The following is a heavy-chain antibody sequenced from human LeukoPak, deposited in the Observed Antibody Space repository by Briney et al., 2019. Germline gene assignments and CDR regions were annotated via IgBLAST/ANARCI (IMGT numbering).Heavy chain of an antibody. CDR1: RFTFSSDA. J-gene: IGHJ4*02. CDR2: ISTNVGST. CDR3: AKRAAAGILLDY. D-gene: IGHD6-13*01. V-gene: IGHV3-23*01. Sequence: VGTLRLSSAPSRFTFSSDAMSSVRHAPGEGLEWGSAISTNVGSTSFADSVKGRFTITRDNSKNTLYLHMNSLRPQATPVYNCAKRAAAGILLDYWGQGTLVIVSS.